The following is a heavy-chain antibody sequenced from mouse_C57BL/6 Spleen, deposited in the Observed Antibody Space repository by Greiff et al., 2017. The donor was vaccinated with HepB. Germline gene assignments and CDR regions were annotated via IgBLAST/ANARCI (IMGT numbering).Heavy chain of an antibody. D-gene: IGHD1-1*01. CDR1: GYSIPSGYY. J-gene: IGHJ2*01. V-gene: IGHV3-6*01. CDR2: ISYDGSN. Sequence: EVKLVESGPGLVKPSQSLSLTCSVTGYSIPSGYYWNWNRQFPGNKLEWMGYISYDGSNNYNPSLKNRISITRDTSKNHVFLKLNAVTTEDTATYYCASHYDGSTFDDWGQGTTLTVSS. CDR3: ASHYDGSTFDD.